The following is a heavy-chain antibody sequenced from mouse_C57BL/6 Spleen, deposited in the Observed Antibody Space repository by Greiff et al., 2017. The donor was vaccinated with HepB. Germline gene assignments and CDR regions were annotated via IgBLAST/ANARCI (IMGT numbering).Heavy chain of an antibody. CDR2: IYRGDGDT. CDR1: GYAFSSSW. J-gene: IGHJ1*03. V-gene: IGHV1-82*01. Sequence: LVESGPELVKPGASVKISCKASGYAFSSSWMNWVKQRPGKGLEWIGRIYRGDGDTNYNGKFKGKATLTADKASSTAYMQLSSLTAEDSAVYFCARDCYWYFDVWGTGTPVTVSS. CDR3: ARDCYWYFDV.